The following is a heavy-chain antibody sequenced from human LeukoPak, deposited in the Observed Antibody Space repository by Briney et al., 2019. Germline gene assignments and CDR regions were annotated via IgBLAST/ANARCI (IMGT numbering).Heavy chain of an antibody. CDR3: ARDGRSTMIVVVRGTLNDY. D-gene: IGHD3-22*01. Sequence: PGGSLRLSCAASGFTFSSYSMNWVRQAPGKGLEWVSSISSSSSYIYYADSVKGRFTISRDNAKNSLYLQMNSLRAEDTAVYYCARDGRSTMIVVVRGTLNDYWGQGTLVTVSS. CDR1: GFTFSSYS. CDR2: ISSSSSYI. V-gene: IGHV3-21*01. J-gene: IGHJ4*02.